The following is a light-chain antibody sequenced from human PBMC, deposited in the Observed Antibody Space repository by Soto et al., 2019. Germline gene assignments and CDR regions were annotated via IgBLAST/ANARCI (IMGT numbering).Light chain of an antibody. Sequence: EIVLTQSPATLSLSPGERATLSCRASQSVSSYFAWYQQKPGQAPRLLIYDASNRATGIPARFSGSGSGTDSTLTISSLEPEDFAVYYCQQRSNWPVTFGQGTRVEIK. CDR3: QQRSNWPVT. CDR2: DAS. J-gene: IGKJ1*01. V-gene: IGKV3-11*01. CDR1: QSVSSY.